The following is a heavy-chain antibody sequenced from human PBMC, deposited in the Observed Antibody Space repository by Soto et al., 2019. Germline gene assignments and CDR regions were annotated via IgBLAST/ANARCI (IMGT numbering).Heavy chain of an antibody. D-gene: IGHD3-3*01. CDR3: ARDKRDLRFLEWSYYFDY. V-gene: IGHV3-30-3*01. J-gene: IGHJ4*02. CDR2: ISYDGSNK. Sequence: QVQLVESGGGVVQPGRSLRLSCAASGFTFSSHAMHWVRQAPGKGLEWVAVISYDGSNKYYADSVKGRFTISRDNSKNTLSLQMNSLRAEDTAVYYCARDKRDLRFLEWSYYFDYWGQGTLVTVSS. CDR1: GFTFSSHA.